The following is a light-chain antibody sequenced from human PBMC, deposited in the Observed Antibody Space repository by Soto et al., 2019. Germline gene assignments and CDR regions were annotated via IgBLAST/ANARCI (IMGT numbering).Light chain of an antibody. V-gene: IGKV3-11*01. Sequence: VVLTQSPATLSVSPGERATLSCRASEDINTYLAWYQQKPGQAPKLLIYDASNRATGIPARFSASGSGTDFTLTISSLEPEDFAVYYCQHCNNWPLTFGGGTKVDIK. J-gene: IGKJ4*01. CDR1: EDINTY. CDR2: DAS. CDR3: QHCNNWPLT.